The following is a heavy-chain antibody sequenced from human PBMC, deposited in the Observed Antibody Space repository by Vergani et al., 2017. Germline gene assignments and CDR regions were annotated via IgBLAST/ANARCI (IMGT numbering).Heavy chain of an antibody. CDR3: ARHYGSSYLNWFDP. J-gene: IGHJ5*02. CDR1: GYSFTSYW. D-gene: IGHD6-13*01. CDR2: IDPSDSYT. Sequence: EVQLVQSGAEVKKPGESLRISCNGSGYSFTSYWISWVRHRPGNCLEFMGRIDPSDSYTNYSPSFQGHVTISADKSISTAYLQWSSLKASDTAMYYCARHYGSSYLNWFDPWGQGTLVTVSS. V-gene: IGHV5-10-1*03.